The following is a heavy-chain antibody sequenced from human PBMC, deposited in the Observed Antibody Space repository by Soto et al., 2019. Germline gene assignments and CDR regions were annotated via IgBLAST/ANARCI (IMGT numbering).Heavy chain of an antibody. J-gene: IGHJ4*02. D-gene: IGHD3-22*01. CDR1: GFTFSSYE. CDR3: ARSSGYYLVLDY. CDR2: ISSSGSTI. Sequence: EVQLVESGGGLVQPGGSLRLSCAASGFTFSSYEMNWVRQAPGTGLEWVSYISSSGSTIYYADSVKGRFTISRDNAKNSLYLQMNSLRADDTAVYYCARSSGYYLVLDYWSQGTLVTVSS. V-gene: IGHV3-48*03.